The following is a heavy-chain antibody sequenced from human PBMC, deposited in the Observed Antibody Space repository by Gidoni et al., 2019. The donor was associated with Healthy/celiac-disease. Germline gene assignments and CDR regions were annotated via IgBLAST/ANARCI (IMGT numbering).Heavy chain of an antibody. J-gene: IGHJ4*02. V-gene: IGHV3-23*01. D-gene: IGHD6-19*01. Sequence: EVQLLESGGGLVQPGGSLRLSCAASGFNFSSYAMSWVRQAPGKGLAWVSVIRGSGGSTYYADSVKGRFTISRDNSKNTLYLQMNSLRAEDTAVYYCAKVQSGSGWYLFDYWGQGTLVTVSS. CDR3: AKVQSGSGWYLFDY. CDR1: GFNFSSYA. CDR2: IRGSGGST.